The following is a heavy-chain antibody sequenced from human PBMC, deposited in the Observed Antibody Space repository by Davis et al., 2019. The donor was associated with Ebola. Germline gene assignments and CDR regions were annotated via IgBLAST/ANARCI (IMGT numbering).Heavy chain of an antibody. CDR1: GYSFTTYW. J-gene: IGHJ5*02. D-gene: IGHD2-15*01. CDR2: IYPGDSDT. Sequence: GESLKISCKGSGYSFTTYWIGWVRQMPGKGLKWMAIIYPGDSDTRYSPSFQGQVTISADKSIRTAYLQWSSLRASDTAMYFCARLSCAGGSCANWFDAWGQGTLVTVSS. V-gene: IGHV5-51*01. CDR3: ARLSCAGGSCANWFDA.